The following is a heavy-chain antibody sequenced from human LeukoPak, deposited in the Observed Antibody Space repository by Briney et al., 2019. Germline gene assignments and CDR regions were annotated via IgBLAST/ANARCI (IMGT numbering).Heavy chain of an antibody. CDR1: GFTFSNYW. D-gene: IGHD5-12*01. V-gene: IGHV3-74*01. Sequence: GGSLRLSCAGSGFTFSNYWMHWLRQAPGKGLVWVSRINSDGSSTSYADSVKGRFTISRDNAKNTLYLQINSLRAEDTAVFYCARGPSGSAYGLFDYWGQGTLVTVSS. CDR2: INSDGSST. J-gene: IGHJ4*02. CDR3: ARGPSGSAYGLFDY.